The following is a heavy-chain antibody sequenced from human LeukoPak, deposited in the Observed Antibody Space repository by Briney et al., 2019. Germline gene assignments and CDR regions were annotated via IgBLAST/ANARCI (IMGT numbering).Heavy chain of an antibody. CDR3: ARGNSGGSWTTNRFDY. Sequence: GGSLRLSCAASGFTFSSYSMNWVRQAPGKGLEWVSSISSSSSYIYYTDSVKGRFTISRDNAKNSLYLQMNSLRAEDTAVYYCARGNSGGSWTTNRFDYWGQGTLVTVSS. J-gene: IGHJ4*02. V-gene: IGHV3-21*01. CDR2: ISSSSSYI. D-gene: IGHD2-15*01. CDR1: GFTFSSYS.